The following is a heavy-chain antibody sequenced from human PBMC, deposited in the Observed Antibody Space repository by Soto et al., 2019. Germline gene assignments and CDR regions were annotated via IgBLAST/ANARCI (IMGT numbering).Heavy chain of an antibody. V-gene: IGHV3-21*01. CDR1: GFTLSSYS. CDR3: ARDSHIVVVENWFGP. Sequence: GGSLRLSCAASGFTLSSYSMNWVRQAPGKGLEWVSSISSSSSYIYYADSVKGRFTISRDNAKNSLYLQMNSLRAEDTAVYYCARDSHIVVVENWFGPWGQGTLVTVS. CDR2: ISSSSSYI. D-gene: IGHD2-15*01. J-gene: IGHJ5*02.